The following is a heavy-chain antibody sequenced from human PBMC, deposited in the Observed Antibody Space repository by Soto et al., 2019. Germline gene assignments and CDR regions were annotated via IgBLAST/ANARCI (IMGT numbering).Heavy chain of an antibody. J-gene: IGHJ4*02. CDR3: AREIWGFDY. V-gene: IGHV3-30-3*01. CDR2: ISYDGSNK. Sequence: QVQLVESGGGVVQPGRSLRLSCAASGFTFSSYAMHWVRQAPGKGLEWVAVISYDGSNKYYADSVKGRFTISRDNSKNTLYLQMNSLRAEDTAVYYCAREIWGFDYWGQGTLVTVSS. D-gene: IGHD7-27*01. CDR1: GFTFSSYA.